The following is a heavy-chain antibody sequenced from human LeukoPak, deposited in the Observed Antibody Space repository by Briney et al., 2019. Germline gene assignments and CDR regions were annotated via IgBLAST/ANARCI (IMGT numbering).Heavy chain of an antibody. CDR1: GGSFSSYF. J-gene: IGHJ5*02. CDR3: ARVDNVLLWFGELSWFDP. Sequence: SETLSLTCSVSGGSFSSYFWSWVRQPAGKGLEWIGRIYPSGNTNYNPSLKSRVTISVDTSKNQFSLKLSSVTAADTAVYYCARVDNVLLWFGELSWFDPWGQGTLVTVSP. D-gene: IGHD3-10*01. CDR2: IYPSGNT. V-gene: IGHV4-4*07.